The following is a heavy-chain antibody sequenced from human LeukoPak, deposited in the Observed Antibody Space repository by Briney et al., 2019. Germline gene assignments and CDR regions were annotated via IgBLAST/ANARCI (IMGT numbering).Heavy chain of an antibody. J-gene: IGHJ4*02. D-gene: IGHD5-12*01. CDR3: AKDWGSRVYSAYDLFDY. V-gene: IGHV3-23*01. CDR1: GFTFSSYG. CDR2: ISGSGGNT. Sequence: GGSLRLSCAVSGFTFSSYGMSWVRQAPGKGLEWVSGISGSGGNTYYADSVKGRITISRDNSKNTLYLQMNSLRAEDTAVYYCAKDWGSRVYSAYDLFDYWGQGALVTVSS.